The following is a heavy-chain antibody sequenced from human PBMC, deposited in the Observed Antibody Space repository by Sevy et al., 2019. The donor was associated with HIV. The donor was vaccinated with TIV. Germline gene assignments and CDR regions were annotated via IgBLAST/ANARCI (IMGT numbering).Heavy chain of an antibody. V-gene: IGHV3-30*02. J-gene: IGHJ4*02. D-gene: IGHD2-21*01. CDR3: VKEGGGEGGDH. CDR2: IQYDGSNK. Sequence: GGSLRLSCAASGFSFSSYGMHWVRQAPGKGLEWMSYIQYDGSNKDYADSVKGRFTISRDNSKNTLYLQMNSLRVEDTVVSNCVKEGGGEGGDHWGQGTLVTVSS. CDR1: GFSFSSYG.